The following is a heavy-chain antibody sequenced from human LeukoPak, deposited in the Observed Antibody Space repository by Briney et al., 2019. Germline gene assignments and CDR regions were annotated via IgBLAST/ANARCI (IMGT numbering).Heavy chain of an antibody. CDR1: GYTFTSYY. D-gene: IGHD5-18*01. J-gene: IGHJ4*02. Sequence: GASVKISCKASGYTFTSYYLHWVRQAPGQGREWMGVIHPSGGSTTYAQKFQGRVTLTKDTSTSTVYIELSSLRSDDTAIFYCARMAMDTAMVTNFFDLWGQGTLVTVSA. CDR2: IHPSGGST. CDR3: ARMAMDTAMVTNFFDL. V-gene: IGHV1-46*01.